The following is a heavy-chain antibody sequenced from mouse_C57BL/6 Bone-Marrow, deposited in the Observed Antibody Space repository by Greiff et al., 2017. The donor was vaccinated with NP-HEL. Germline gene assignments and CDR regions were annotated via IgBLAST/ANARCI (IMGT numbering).Heavy chain of an antibody. CDR1: GYTFTSYW. Sequence: QVQLQQPGAELVKPGASVKLSCKASGYTFTSYWMHWVKQRPGQGLEWIGMIHPNSGSTNYNEKFKSKATLTVDKSSSTAYMQLSSLTSEDSAVYYCARSVITTVVATRAWFAYWGQGTLDTVSA. V-gene: IGHV1-64*01. CDR2: IHPNSGST. CDR3: ARSVITTVVATRAWFAY. J-gene: IGHJ3*01. D-gene: IGHD1-1*01.